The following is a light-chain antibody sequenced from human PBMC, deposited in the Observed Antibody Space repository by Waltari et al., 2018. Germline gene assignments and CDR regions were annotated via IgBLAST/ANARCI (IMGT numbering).Light chain of an antibody. J-gene: IGLJ3*02. CDR3: ATWDDSLSGWV. CDR1: SANIEDNY. CDR2: RNN. V-gene: IGLV1-47*01. Sequence: QPVLTQLPSASGTTGPGVTISSSGSSANIEDNYEYWYQQSPGTPSKPLIHRNNQRPPGVPVRFSGSMSCPSAFLVISGLRSEDEADYHCATWDDSLSGWVFGGGTKVTVL.